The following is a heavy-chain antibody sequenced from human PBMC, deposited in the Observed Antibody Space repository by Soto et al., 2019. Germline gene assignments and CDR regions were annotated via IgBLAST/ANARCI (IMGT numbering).Heavy chain of an antibody. J-gene: IGHJ6*02. CDR3: ARERAPPNYDFWSGLGGSYYYYYGMDV. Sequence: SETLSLTCTGSGGSISSYYWSWIRQPPGKGLEWIGYIYYSGSTNYNPSLKSRVTISVDASKNQFSLKLSSVTAADTAVYYCARERAPPNYDFWSGLGGSYYYYYGMDVWGQGTTVTVS. CDR1: GGSISSYY. D-gene: IGHD3-3*01. V-gene: IGHV4-59*01. CDR2: IYYSGST.